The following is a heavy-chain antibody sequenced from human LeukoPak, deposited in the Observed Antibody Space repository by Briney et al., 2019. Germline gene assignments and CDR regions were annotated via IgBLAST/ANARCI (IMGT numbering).Heavy chain of an antibody. CDR1: GDSITSSSYY. V-gene: IGHV4-39*01. D-gene: IGHD1-26*01. CDR3: ARVGIVGANYYYGMDV. J-gene: IGHJ6*02. CDR2: IYYTGGT. Sequence: SETLSLTCSVSGDSITSSSYYWGWIRQPPEKGLEWIGSIYYTGGTHYSPSLKSRVTMSVDTSKNQFSLKLSSVTAADTAVYYCARVGIVGANYYYGMDVWGQGTTVTVSS.